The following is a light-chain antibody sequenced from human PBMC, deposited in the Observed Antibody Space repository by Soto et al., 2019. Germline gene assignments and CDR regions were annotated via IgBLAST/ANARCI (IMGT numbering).Light chain of an antibody. Sequence: QSALTQPASVSGSPGQSITISCTGTSSDVGGYDYVSWFQQHPGKVPKLIIYEVNNRPSGVSNRFSASKSGNTASLTISGLQPEDEADYYCTSYTTTTTPVVFGGGTKL. CDR3: TSYTTTTTPVV. V-gene: IGLV2-14*01. J-gene: IGLJ2*01. CDR2: EVN. CDR1: SSDVGGYDY.